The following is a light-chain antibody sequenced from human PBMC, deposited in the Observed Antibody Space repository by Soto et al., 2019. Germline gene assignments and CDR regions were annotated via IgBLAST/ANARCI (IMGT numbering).Light chain of an antibody. CDR3: GTWDSSLSAYV. CDR2: ENN. Sequence: QSVLTQPPSVSAAPGQKVTISCSGSSSNVGNNYVSWYQQLPGTAPKLLICENNKRPSGIPDRFSGSKSATSATLGITGLQTGDEADYYCGTWDSSLSAYVFGNGTKATVL. J-gene: IGLJ1*01. V-gene: IGLV1-51*02. CDR1: SSNVGNNY.